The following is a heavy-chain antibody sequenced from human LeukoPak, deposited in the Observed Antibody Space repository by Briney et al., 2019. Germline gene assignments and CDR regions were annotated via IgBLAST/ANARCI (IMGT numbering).Heavy chain of an antibody. Sequence: SETLSLTCGVYGESFSGDFWTWLRQAPGKGLEWIGEINHRGRTNYSPSLTGRVTISVDTSMNQFSLQLRSVAAADTALYYCARGQYDSGGYHYGIRAFYFDYWGQGILVTVSS. CDR1: GESFSGDF. CDR3: ARGQYDSGGYHYGIRAFYFDY. J-gene: IGHJ4*02. D-gene: IGHD3-22*01. V-gene: IGHV4-34*01. CDR2: INHRGRT.